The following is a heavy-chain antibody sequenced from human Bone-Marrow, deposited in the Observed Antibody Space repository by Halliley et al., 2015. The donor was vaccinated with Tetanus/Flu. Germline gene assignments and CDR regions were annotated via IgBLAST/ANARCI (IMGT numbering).Heavy chain of an antibody. J-gene: IGHJ6*02. CDR3: ATTSAVTDRLGPRTLQYYYGMDV. Sequence: GRKFYADSVKGRFIISRDNSRDTLYLQLNILRPEDTAVYYCATTSAVTDRLGPRTLQYYYGMDVWGRGTTVIVSS. D-gene: IGHD2-21*02. V-gene: IGHV3-66*01. CDR2: GRK.